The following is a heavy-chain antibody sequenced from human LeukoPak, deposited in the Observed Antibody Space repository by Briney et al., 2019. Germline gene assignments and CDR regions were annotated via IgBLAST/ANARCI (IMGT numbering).Heavy chain of an antibody. Sequence: SQTLSLTCAISGDSVSRISDAWNWIRLSPSRGLEWLGRTYYESKWNNDYAVSVKSRMTINPDTSKNQFSLQLKSVTPEDTAIYFRARGHNRAFDYWGRGTLVTVSS. CDR3: ARGHNRAFDY. D-gene: IGHD1-1*01. CDR2: TYYESKWNN. CDR1: GDSVSRISDA. J-gene: IGHJ4*02. V-gene: IGHV6-1*01.